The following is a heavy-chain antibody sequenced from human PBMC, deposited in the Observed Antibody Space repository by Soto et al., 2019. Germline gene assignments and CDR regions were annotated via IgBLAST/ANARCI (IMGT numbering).Heavy chain of an antibody. CDR2: ISYDGSNK. D-gene: IGHD1-26*01. Sequence: QVQLVESGGGVVQPGRSLRLSCAASGFTFSSYAMHWVRQAPGKGLEWVALISYDGSNKYYADSVKGRFTISRDNSKNTLYLQMNSLTAEDTAVYYCARDRWERLGGDYWGQGTLVTVSS. V-gene: IGHV3-30-3*01. CDR3: ARDRWERLGGDY. CDR1: GFTFSSYA. J-gene: IGHJ4*02.